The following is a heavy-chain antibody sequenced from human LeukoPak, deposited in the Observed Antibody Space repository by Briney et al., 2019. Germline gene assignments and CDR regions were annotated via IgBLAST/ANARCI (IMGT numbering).Heavy chain of an antibody. J-gene: IGHJ4*02. CDR2: INPNSGGT. CDR1: GYTFTGYY. CDR3: ARDAGYHDYVWGSYRYTDF. Sequence: EALVKVSCKASGYTFTGYYMHWVRQAPGQGLEWMGWINPNSGGTNYAQKFQGRVTMTRDTSISTAYMELSRLRSDDTAVYYCARDAGYHDYVWGSYRYTDFWGQGTLVTVSS. D-gene: IGHD3-16*02. V-gene: IGHV1-2*02.